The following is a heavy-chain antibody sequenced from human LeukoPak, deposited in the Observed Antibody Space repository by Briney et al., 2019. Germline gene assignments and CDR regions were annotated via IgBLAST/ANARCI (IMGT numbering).Heavy chain of an antibody. CDR2: IYYSGST. Sequence: PSETLSLTCTVSGGSISSYYWSWIRQPPGKGLEWIGYIYYSGSTNYNPSLKSRVTISVDTSKNQFSLKLSSVTAADTAVYYCARDLRYCSSTSCYWGWFDPWGQGTLVTVSS. D-gene: IGHD2-2*01. CDR3: ARDLRYCSSTSCYWGWFDP. J-gene: IGHJ5*02. CDR1: GGSISSYY. V-gene: IGHV4-59*01.